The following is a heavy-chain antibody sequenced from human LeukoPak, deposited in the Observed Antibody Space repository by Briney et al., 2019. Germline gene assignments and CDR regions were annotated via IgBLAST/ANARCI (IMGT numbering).Heavy chain of an antibody. D-gene: IGHD6-19*01. Sequence: SETLSPTCTVSDGSISSYYWSWIRQPPGKGLEWIGYIYYSGSTNYNPSLKSRVTISVDTSKNQFSLKLSSVTAADTAVYYCARQHSSGWEIFDYWGQGTLVTVSS. CDR1: DGSISSYY. CDR3: ARQHSSGWEIFDY. V-gene: IGHV4-59*08. CDR2: IYYSGST. J-gene: IGHJ4*02.